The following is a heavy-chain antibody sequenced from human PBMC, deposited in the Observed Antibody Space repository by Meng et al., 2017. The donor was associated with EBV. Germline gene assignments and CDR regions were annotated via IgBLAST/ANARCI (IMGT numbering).Heavy chain of an antibody. CDR1: GGPFRFYP. Sequence: QVQWGQSSVERKKPGWSVKVSGKTSGGPFRFYPTSWVRKAPVQGLEWLGGFLPRLGAPNYAQKFHGRVKITADESTSTHYMDLSSLRSEDTAIYYCASESGRGYTPDYWGQGTLVTVSS. CDR2: FLPRLGAP. CDR3: ASESGRGYTPDY. D-gene: IGHD3-10*01. J-gene: IGHJ4*02. V-gene: IGHV1-69*01.